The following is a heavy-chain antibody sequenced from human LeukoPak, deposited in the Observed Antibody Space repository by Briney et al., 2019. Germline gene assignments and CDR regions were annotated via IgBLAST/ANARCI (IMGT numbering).Heavy chain of an antibody. J-gene: IGHJ4*02. V-gene: IGHV3-23*01. Sequence: GGSLRLSCAASGFTFSSYAMSWVRQAPGKGLEWVSAISGSGGSTYYADSVKGRFTISRDNSKNTLYLQMNSRRAEDTAVYYCAKAQTPDYYYDSSGSTFDYWGQGTLVTVSS. D-gene: IGHD3-22*01. CDR3: AKAQTPDYYYDSSGSTFDY. CDR2: ISGSGGST. CDR1: GFTFSSYA.